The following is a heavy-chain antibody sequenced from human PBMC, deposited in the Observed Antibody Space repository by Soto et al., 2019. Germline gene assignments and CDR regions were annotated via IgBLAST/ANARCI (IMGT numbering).Heavy chain of an antibody. CDR2: TWHDGSNK. Sequence: QVQLVESGGGVVQPGRSLTLSCGASGFSFSSYGMHWVRQAPGKGLEWVAVTWHDGSNKYYADSVKGRFTISRDNSKNTVHLQMDSLGAEDTAVYYCARDVIYGSGCLDLWGRGTPVTVSS. V-gene: IGHV3-33*01. CDR3: ARDVIYGSGCLDL. D-gene: IGHD3-10*01. CDR1: GFSFSSYG. J-gene: IGHJ2*01.